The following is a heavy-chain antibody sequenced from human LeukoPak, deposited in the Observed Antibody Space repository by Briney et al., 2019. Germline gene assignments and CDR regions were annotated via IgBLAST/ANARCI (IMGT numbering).Heavy chain of an antibody. CDR3: AKVPGYSSGWYDY. CDR1: GFTFSSYA. V-gene: IGHV3-23*01. D-gene: IGHD6-19*01. Sequence: GGSLRLSCAASGFTFSSYAMSWVRQAPGKGLEGVSAISGSGGSTYYADSVKGRFTISRDNSKNTLYLQMNSLRAEDTAVYYCAKVPGYSSGWYDYWGQGTLVTVSS. J-gene: IGHJ4*02. CDR2: ISGSGGST.